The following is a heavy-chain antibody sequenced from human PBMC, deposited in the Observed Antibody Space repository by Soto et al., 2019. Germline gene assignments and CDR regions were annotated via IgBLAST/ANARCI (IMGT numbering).Heavy chain of an antibody. Sequence: SETLSLTCAVYGGSFSGYYWSWIRQPPGKGLEWIGEINHSGSTNYNPSLKSRVTISVDTSKNQFSLKLSSVTAANTAVYYCARDRKYCSGGSCYGLFDYWGQGTLVTAPQ. CDR3: ARDRKYCSGGSCYGLFDY. CDR1: GGSFSGYY. CDR2: INHSGST. V-gene: IGHV4-34*01. D-gene: IGHD2-15*01. J-gene: IGHJ4*02.